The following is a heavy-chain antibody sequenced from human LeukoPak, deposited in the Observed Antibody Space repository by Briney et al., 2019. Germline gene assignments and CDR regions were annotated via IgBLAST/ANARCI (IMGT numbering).Heavy chain of an antibody. CDR1: GGSISSSSYY. CDR3: ASAGSYSVDY. CDR2: TYYRGSS. J-gene: IGHJ4*02. V-gene: IGHV4-39*01. Sequence: SETLSLTCTVSGGSISSSSYYWGWIRQPPGKGLEWIGSTYYRGSSYYNPSLKSRVTISVDRSKNQFSLKLSSVTAADTAVYYCASAGSYSVDYWGQGTLVTVSS. D-gene: IGHD1-26*01.